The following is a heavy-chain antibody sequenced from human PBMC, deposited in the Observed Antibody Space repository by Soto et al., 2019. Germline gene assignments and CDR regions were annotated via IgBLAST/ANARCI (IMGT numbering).Heavy chain of an antibody. J-gene: IGHJ5*02. CDR3: ARTSPRGSGPWFDP. CDR2: IFNSGSS. V-gene: IGHV4-30-4*01. D-gene: IGHD3-10*01. CDR1: GGSISSGDDY. Sequence: PSETLSLTCTVSGGSISSGDDYWTWIRQPPGKGLEWIGFIFNSGSSYYNPSLKSRVSISIDRSQNQLSLKLSSVTAADTAVYYCARTSPRGSGPWFDPWGQGTLVTVSS.